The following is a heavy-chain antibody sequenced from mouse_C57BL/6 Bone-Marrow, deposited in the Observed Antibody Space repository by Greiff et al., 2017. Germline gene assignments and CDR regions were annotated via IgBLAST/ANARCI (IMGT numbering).Heavy chain of an antibody. CDR3: ARWLYAMDY. CDR1: GFTFSSYG. CDR2: ISSGGSYT. V-gene: IGHV5-6*01. J-gene: IGHJ4*01. Sequence: EVQLQESGGDLVKPGGSLKLSCAASGFTFSSYGMSWVRQTPDKRLEWVATISSGGSYTYYPDSVKGRFPISRDNAKNTLYLQMSSLKSEDTAMYYCARWLYAMDYWGQGTSVTVSS.